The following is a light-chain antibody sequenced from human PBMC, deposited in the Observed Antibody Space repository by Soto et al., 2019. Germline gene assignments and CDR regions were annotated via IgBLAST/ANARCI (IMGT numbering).Light chain of an antibody. V-gene: IGKV3-15*01. CDR1: QSVATN. CDR3: QQYNIWPQT. Sequence: EIVMTQSPATLSVSPGERATLSCRASQSVATNLAWHQQKPGQPPRLLIYGASTRATGIPARFSGSGSGTEFTLTISSLQSEDFALYYCQQYNIWPQTFGQGTKVDIK. J-gene: IGKJ1*01. CDR2: GAS.